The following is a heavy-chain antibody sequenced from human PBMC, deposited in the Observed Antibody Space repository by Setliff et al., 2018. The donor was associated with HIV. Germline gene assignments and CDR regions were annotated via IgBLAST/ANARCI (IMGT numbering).Heavy chain of an antibody. D-gene: IGHD2-15*01. J-gene: IGHJ3*02. CDR1: GFSLSTSGVA. Sequence: SGPTLVNPTPTLTLTCTFSGFSLSTSGVAVAWIRQPPGKALEWLALIYWDDDKRYSPSLKSRLNITKDTSKNQVVLTMTTMDPVDTATYYCAHQELGYCSGGSCPPPHAFDIWGQGTMVTVSS. CDR2: IYWDDDK. CDR3: AHQELGYCSGGSCPPPHAFDI. V-gene: IGHV2-5*02.